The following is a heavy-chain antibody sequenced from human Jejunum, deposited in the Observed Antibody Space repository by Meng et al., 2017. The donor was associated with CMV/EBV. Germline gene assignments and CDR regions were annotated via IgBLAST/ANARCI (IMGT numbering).Heavy chain of an antibody. D-gene: IGHD6-19*01. Sequence: QRMQVGAEVKKPGASVRVSCKASGYTFTHHGISWIRQAPGQGLEWMGWISCYNGDTNYAQKFQGRVTMTTDTSTSTAYMDLRSLRSDDTAVYYCARDPSNTSGRYAYFDYWGQGTLVTVSS. CDR1: GYTFTHHG. V-gene: IGHV1-18*01. CDR3: ARDPSNTSGRYAYFDY. J-gene: IGHJ4*02. CDR2: ISCYNGDT.